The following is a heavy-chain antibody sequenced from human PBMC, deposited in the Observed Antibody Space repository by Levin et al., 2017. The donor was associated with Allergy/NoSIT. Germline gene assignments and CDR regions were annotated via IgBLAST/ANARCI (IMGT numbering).Heavy chain of an antibody. J-gene: IGHJ4*02. Sequence: GESLKISCSASGFTFSGYTMQWVRQAPGKGLESVSAISNHGGRTYYTDSVKGRFTISRDNSKNTLYLQMSSLRTEDTALYYCVKNGDYGELGYWGQGTLVTVSS. CDR2: ISNHGGRT. CDR3: VKNGDYGELGY. D-gene: IGHD4-17*01. V-gene: IGHV3-64D*06. CDR1: GFTFSGYT.